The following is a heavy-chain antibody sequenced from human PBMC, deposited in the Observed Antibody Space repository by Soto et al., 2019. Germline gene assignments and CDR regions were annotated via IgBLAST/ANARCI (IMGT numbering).Heavy chain of an antibody. J-gene: IGHJ6*02. CDR2: IIPMFETV. Sequence: QEQLLQSGAEVRKPGSSVKVSCKASGGTFNNYAVSWVRQAPGQGLEWMGGIIPMFETVNYAQRFQGSLTIAADESTSTAYMELTSLTSADTAIYFCARGLRTGNYGMDVWGQGTTVTVSS. CDR1: GGTFNNYA. V-gene: IGHV1-69*01. CDR3: ARGLRTGNYGMDV. D-gene: IGHD2-15*01.